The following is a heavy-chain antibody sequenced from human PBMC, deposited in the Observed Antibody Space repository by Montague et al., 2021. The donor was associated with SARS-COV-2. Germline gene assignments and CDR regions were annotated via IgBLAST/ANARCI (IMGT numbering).Heavy chain of an antibody. CDR2: ICAYNGNT. Sequence: SVKVSCKASGYTFTSYGISWVRQAPGQGLEWMGWICAYNGNTNYAQKLQGRVTMTTDTSTSTAYMELRSLRSDDTAVYYCARDEGIVASYYYYGMDVWGQGTTVTVSS. V-gene: IGHV1-18*01. J-gene: IGHJ6*02. CDR3: ARDEGIVASYYYYGMDV. D-gene: IGHD5-12*01. CDR1: GYTFTSYG.